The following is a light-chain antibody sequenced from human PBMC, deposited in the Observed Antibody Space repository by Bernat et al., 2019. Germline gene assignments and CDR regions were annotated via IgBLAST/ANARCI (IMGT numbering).Light chain of an antibody. Sequence: QSALTQPASVSGSPGQSITISCTGTSSDLGGYNYVSWYQQHPVKVPKLMIYEVTSRPSGVSYRFSGSKSSNTASLTISGLQAEDEADYYCSSYTSRNTRVFGGGTKLTVL. CDR3: SSYTSRNTRV. CDR1: SSDLGGYNY. J-gene: IGLJ3*02. CDR2: EVT. V-gene: IGLV2-14*03.